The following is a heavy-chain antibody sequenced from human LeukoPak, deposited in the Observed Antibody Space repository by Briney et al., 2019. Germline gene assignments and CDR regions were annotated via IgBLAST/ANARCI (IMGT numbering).Heavy chain of an antibody. Sequence: TSGGSLRLSCAASGFTFSSYAMHWVRQAPGKGLEWVSSISSSSSYIYYADSVKGRFTISRDNAKNSLYLQMNSLRAEDTAVYYCARDPRGYSGYDNYYYYMDVWGKGTTVTVSS. J-gene: IGHJ6*03. D-gene: IGHD5-12*01. V-gene: IGHV3-21*01. CDR2: ISSSSSYI. CDR3: ARDPRGYSGYDNYYYYMDV. CDR1: GFTFSSYA.